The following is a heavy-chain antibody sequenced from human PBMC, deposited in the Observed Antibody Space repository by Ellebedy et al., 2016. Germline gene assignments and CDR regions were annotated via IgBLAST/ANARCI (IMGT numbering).Heavy chain of an antibody. Sequence: GSLRLSXTVSGGSISSSSYYWGWIRQPPGKGLEWIGSIYYSGSTYYNPSLKSRVTISVYTSKNQFSLKLSSVTAADTAVYYCAPTYYYDSSSYYPWGQGTLVTVSS. J-gene: IGHJ5*02. D-gene: IGHD3-22*01. V-gene: IGHV4-39*01. CDR1: GGSISSSSYY. CDR2: IYYSGST. CDR3: APTYYYDSSSYYP.